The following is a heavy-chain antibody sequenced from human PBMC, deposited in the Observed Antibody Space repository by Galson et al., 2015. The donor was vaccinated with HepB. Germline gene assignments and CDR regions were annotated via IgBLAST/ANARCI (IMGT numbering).Heavy chain of an antibody. D-gene: IGHD3-10*01. V-gene: IGHV1-8*01. CDR1: GYTFTSYD. CDR3: ARTRNTYYYGSGSYFAY. Sequence: SVKVSCKASGYTFTSYDINWVRQATGQGLEWMGWMNPNSGNTGYAQKFQGRVTMTRNTSISTAYMELSSLRSEDTAVYYCARTRNTYYYGSGSYFAYWGQGTLVTVSS. J-gene: IGHJ4*02. CDR2: MNPNSGNT.